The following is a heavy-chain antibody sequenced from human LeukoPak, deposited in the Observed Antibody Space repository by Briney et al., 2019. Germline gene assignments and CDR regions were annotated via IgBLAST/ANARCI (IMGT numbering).Heavy chain of an antibody. D-gene: IGHD4-11*01. V-gene: IGHV1-8*01. CDR3: ARANSRRARYYYYMDV. CDR2: MNPNSGNT. CDR1: GYTFTSYD. Sequence: ASVKVSCKASGYTFTSYDINWVRQATGQGLEWMGWMNPNSGNTGYAQKFQGRVTMTRNTSIGTAYMELSSLRSEDTAVYYCARANSRRARYYYYMDVWGKGTTVTVSS. J-gene: IGHJ6*03.